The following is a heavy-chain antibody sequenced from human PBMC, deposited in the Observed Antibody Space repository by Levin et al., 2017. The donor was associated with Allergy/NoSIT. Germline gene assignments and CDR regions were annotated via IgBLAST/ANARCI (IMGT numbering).Heavy chain of an antibody. J-gene: IGHJ4*02. V-gene: IGHV3-30-3*01. CDR2: ISYDGSNK. CDR3: ASEYYFDY. Sequence: PGGSLRLSCAASGFTFSSYAMHWVRQAPGKGLEWLAVISYDGSNKYYADSVKGRFTISRDNSKNTLYLQMNSLRAEDTAVYYCASEYYFDYWGQGTLVTVSS. CDR1: GFTFSSYA.